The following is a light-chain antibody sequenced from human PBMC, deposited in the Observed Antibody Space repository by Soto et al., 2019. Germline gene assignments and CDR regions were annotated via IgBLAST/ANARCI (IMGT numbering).Light chain of an antibody. Sequence: ELVLTQSPGTLSLSPGERATLSCRASQVVSDGYLAWYQKKPGQAPRLLIHAAFNRATGIPNRFSGSGSGTDFTLTISRLEPEDFAVYYCQQYDRSLQTFGPGTKVD. CDR3: QQYDRSLQT. V-gene: IGKV3-20*01. CDR2: AAF. CDR1: QVVSDGY. J-gene: IGKJ3*01.